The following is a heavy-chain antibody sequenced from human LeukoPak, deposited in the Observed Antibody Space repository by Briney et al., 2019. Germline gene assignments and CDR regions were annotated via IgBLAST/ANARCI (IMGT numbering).Heavy chain of an antibody. J-gene: IGHJ6*02. CDR3: ARYITMVRYYYGMDV. Sequence: ASVKVSCKASGYTFTSYDTNWVRQATGQGLEWMGWMNPNSGNTGYAQKFQGRVTMTRNTSISTAYMELSSLRSEDTAVYYCARYITMVRYYYGMDVWGQGTTVTVSS. CDR1: GYTFTSYD. CDR2: MNPNSGNT. D-gene: IGHD3-10*01. V-gene: IGHV1-8*01.